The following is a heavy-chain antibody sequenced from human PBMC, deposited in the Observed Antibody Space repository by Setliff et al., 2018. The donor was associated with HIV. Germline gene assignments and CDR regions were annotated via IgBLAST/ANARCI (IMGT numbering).Heavy chain of an antibody. CDR1: GASIGSSHYY. CDR3: ARHCGYSPGQICYYYLDI. J-gene: IGHJ6*03. D-gene: IGHD5-18*01. V-gene: IGHV4-39*01. CDR2: IYYNGSP. Sequence: SETRSLTCSVSGASIGSSHYYWGWIRQPPGKGLEWVASIYYNGSPFYNPSLKSRVTISVDTSKNQFSLNLSSVTAADTAVYYCARHCGYSPGQICYYYLDIWGRGTTVTVSS.